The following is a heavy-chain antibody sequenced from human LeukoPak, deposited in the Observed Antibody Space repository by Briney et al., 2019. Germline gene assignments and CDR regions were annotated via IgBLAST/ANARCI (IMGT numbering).Heavy chain of an antibody. CDR1: GFTFGRYS. CDR3: ARVRSGGDFDC. V-gene: IGHV3-48*04. CDR2: ITSSSSTI. D-gene: IGHD3-10*01. J-gene: IGHJ4*02. Sequence: PGGSLRLSCAASGFTFGRYSINWVRQAPGKGLEWVSYITSSSSTIYYADSVKGRFSISRDNAKNSVYLQMNSLRAEDTAVYYCARVRSGGDFDCWGQGTLVTVSS.